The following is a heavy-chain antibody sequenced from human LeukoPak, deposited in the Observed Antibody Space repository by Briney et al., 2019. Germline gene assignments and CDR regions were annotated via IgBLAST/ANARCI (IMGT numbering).Heavy chain of an antibody. CDR3: ARVVGGTWLIDY. J-gene: IGHJ4*02. CDR1: GFTFSDYG. D-gene: IGHD1-26*01. Sequence: GGSLRLSCAASGFTFSDYGMHWVRQAPGKGLEWVALISYDENNKNYADSVQGRFTISRDNSKNTLYLQMNSLRDEDTAGHYCARVVGGTWLIDYWGQGTLVTVSS. V-gene: IGHV3-30*03. CDR2: ISYDENNK.